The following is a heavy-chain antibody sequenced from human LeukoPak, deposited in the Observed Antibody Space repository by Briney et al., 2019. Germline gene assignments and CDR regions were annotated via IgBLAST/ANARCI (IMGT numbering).Heavy chain of an antibody. J-gene: IGHJ4*02. V-gene: IGHV1-69*05. D-gene: IGHD3-22*01. CDR1: GGTFSSYA. CDR3: ARTYYYDSSGFEYFDY. CDR2: IIPIFGTA. Sequence: SVKVSCKASGGTFSSYAISWVRQAPGQGLEWMGRIIPIFGTANYAQKFQGRVTITTDESTSTAYMELSSLRYEDTAVYYCARTYYYDSSGFEYFDYWGQGTVVTVSS.